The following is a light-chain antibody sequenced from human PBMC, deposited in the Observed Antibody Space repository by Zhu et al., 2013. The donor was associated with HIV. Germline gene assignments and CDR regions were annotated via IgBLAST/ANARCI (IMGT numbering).Light chain of an antibody. CDR2: DAS. CDR1: QSVSSSY. V-gene: IGKV3-11*01. Sequence: VMTQSPATLSLSPGERATLSCRASQSVSSSYLAWYQQKPGQAPRLLIHDASNRATGIPARFSGSGSGTDFTLTISSLEPEDFAVYYCQQRGKWPQLTFGGGT. J-gene: IGKJ4*01. CDR3: QQRGKWPQLT.